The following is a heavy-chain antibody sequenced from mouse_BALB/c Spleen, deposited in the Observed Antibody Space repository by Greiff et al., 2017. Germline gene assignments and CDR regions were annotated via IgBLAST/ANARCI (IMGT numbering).Heavy chain of an antibody. CDR1: GDSITSGY. CDR2: ISYSGST. J-gene: IGHJ3*01. D-gene: IGHD1-1*01. Sequence: DVQLVESGPSLVKPSQTLSLTCSVTGDSITSGYWNWIRKFPGNKLEYMGYISYSGSTYYNPSLKSRISITRDTSKYQYYLQLNSVTTEDTATYYCAREGSRFPCFAYWGQGTLVTVSA. CDR3: AREGSRFPCFAY. V-gene: IGHV3-8*02.